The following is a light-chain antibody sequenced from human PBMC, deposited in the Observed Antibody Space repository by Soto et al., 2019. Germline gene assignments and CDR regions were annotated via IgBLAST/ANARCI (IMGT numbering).Light chain of an antibody. CDR1: HSVGSD. Sequence: EIVMTQSPATLSVSPGDTATLSCRASHSVGSDLAWYQVKPGQAPRLLIYGAATRAIGIPGRFSGSGTRTEFSLTISSLQSEDSAVYYCQQYGSSPYTFGQGTKLEIK. CDR2: GAA. CDR3: QQYGSSPYT. V-gene: IGKV3-15*01. J-gene: IGKJ2*01.